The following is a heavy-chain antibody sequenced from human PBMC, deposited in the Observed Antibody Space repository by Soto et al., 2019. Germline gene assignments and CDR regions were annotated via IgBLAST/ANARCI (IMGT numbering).Heavy chain of an antibody. CDR1: GGSFSGYY. V-gene: IGHV4-34*01. CDR3: AGGGMTTVTNFYYFDY. Sequence: QVQLQQWGAGLLKPSETLSLTCAVYGGSFSGYYWSWIRQPPGKGLEWIGEINHSGSTNDNPSLKGRVTRSVHTSKNQFSLKLSSVTAADTAVYYCAGGGMTTVTNFYYFDYCGQGTLVTVSS. D-gene: IGHD4-17*01. J-gene: IGHJ4*02. CDR2: INHSGST.